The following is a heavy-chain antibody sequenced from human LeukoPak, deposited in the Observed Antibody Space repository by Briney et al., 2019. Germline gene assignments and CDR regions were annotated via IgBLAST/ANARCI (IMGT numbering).Heavy chain of an antibody. CDR3: ATLGAAAPDY. Sequence: SETLSLTCAVYGGSFSGYYWSWIRQPPGKGLEWIGEINHSGSTNYNPSLKSRVTISVDTSKNQFSLKLSSVTAADTAVYYCATLGAAAPDYWGQGTLVTVSS. D-gene: IGHD6-13*01. V-gene: IGHV4-34*01. J-gene: IGHJ4*02. CDR1: GGSFSGYY. CDR2: INHSGST.